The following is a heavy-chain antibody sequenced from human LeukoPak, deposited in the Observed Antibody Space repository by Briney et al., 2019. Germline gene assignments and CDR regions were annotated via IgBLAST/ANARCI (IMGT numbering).Heavy chain of an antibody. CDR2: IIPILGIA. Sequence: ASVKVSCKASGYTFTSYDINWVRQATGQGLEWMGRIIPILGIANYAQKFQGRVTITADKSTSTAYMELSSLRSEDTAVYYCARDDEDHKSGSYIGVDYWGQGTLVTVFS. CDR3: ARDDEDHKSGSYIGVDY. D-gene: IGHD1-26*01. V-gene: IGHV1-69*04. CDR1: GYTFTSYD. J-gene: IGHJ4*02.